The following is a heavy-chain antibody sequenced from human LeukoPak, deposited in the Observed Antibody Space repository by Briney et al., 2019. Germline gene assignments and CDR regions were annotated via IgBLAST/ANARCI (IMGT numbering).Heavy chain of an antibody. CDR2: IYYSGST. Sequence: SETLSLTCTVSGGSISSYYWSWIRQPPGKGLEWIGYIYYSGSTNYNPSLKSRVTISVDTSKNQFSLKVSSVTAADTAVYYCARDMGSGSLILEWYFDLWGRGTLVTVSS. V-gene: IGHV4-59*01. D-gene: IGHD1-26*01. CDR1: GGSISSYY. CDR3: ARDMGSGSLILEWYFDL. J-gene: IGHJ2*01.